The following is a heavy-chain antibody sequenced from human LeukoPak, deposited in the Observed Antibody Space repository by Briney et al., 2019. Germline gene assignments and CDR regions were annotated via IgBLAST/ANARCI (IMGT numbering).Heavy chain of an antibody. V-gene: IGHV1-18*01. CDR2: ISAYNGNT. CDR1: GYTVTSYG. J-gene: IGHJ6*03. D-gene: IGHD3-9*01. Sequence: ASVKVSCKASGYTVTSYGISWVRQAPGQGLEWMGWISAYNGNTNYAQKLQGRVTMTTDTSTSTAYMELRSLRSDDTAVYYCARLRYFDWEDYYYYYMDVWGKGTTVTISS. CDR3: ARLRYFDWEDYYYYYMDV.